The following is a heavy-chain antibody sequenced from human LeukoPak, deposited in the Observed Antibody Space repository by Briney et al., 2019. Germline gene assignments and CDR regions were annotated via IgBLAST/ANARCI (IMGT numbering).Heavy chain of an antibody. CDR2: ISAYNGNT. V-gene: IGHV1-18*01. D-gene: IGHD3-22*01. CDR1: GYTFTSYG. Sequence: ASVKVSCKASGYTFTSYGISWVRQAPGQGLEWMGWISAYNGNTNYAQKLQGRVTMTTDTSTNTAYMELRSLRSDGTAVYYCARVLSYYYDSSGYFDYWGQGTLVTVPS. CDR3: ARVLSYYYDSSGYFDY. J-gene: IGHJ4*02.